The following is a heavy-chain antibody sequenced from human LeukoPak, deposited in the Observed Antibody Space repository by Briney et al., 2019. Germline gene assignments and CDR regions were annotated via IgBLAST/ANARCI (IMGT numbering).Heavy chain of an antibody. J-gene: IGHJ4*02. CDR1: GSSFSSYA. D-gene: IGHD2-2*01. Sequence: PGRSLRLSCAASGSSFSSYAMHWVRQAPGTGLEWVAVISYDGSNRYYADSVKGRFTISRDNSKNTLYLQMNSLRAEDTAVYYCARGDCSSTSCYLFDYWGQGTLVTVSS. CDR3: ARGDCSSTSCYLFDY. V-gene: IGHV3-30*04. CDR2: ISYDGSNR.